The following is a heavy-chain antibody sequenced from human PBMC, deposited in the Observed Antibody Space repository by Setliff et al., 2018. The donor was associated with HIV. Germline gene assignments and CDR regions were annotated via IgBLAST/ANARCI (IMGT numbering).Heavy chain of an antibody. CDR1: GFTFSSYA. CDR2: IYSGGST. CDR3: ARDYGSGSRLGYGMDV. D-gene: IGHD3-10*01. Sequence: GSLRLSCAASGFTFSSYAMSWVRQTPEKGLEWVSVIYSGGSTSYADSVKGRFTISRDNSKNTLYLQMNSLRAEDTALYYCARDYGSGSRLGYGMDVWGQGTTVTVSS. V-gene: IGHV3-53*01. J-gene: IGHJ6*02.